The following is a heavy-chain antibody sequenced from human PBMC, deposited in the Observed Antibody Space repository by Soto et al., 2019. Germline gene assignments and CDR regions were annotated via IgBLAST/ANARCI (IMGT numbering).Heavy chain of an antibody. CDR1: GFTFSSYA. CDR2: ISGSGGTT. J-gene: IGHJ3*02. Sequence: EEQLFESGGGLVQPGGSLRLSCAASGFTFSSYAMSWVRQAPGKGLEWVSSISGSGGTTYYVDSVKGRFAISRDNSKNTLYVQMNGLRAEDTAVYYCAKDMSCSTSCADAFDIWGQGTMVTVSS. V-gene: IGHV3-23*01. D-gene: IGHD2-2*01. CDR3: AKDMSCSTSCADAFDI.